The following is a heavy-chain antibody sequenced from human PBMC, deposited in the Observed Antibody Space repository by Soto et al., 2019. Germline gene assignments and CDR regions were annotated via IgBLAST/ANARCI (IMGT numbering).Heavy chain of an antibody. CDR3: ARGGEGSGSYHPYYYYYYGMDV. V-gene: IGHV3-74*01. D-gene: IGHD3-10*01. J-gene: IGHJ6*02. CDR1: GFTFSSYW. Sequence: PGGSLRLSCAASGFTFSSYWMHWVRQAPGKGLVWVSRINSDGSSTSYADSVKGRFTISRDNAKNTLYLQMNSLRAEDAAVYYCARGGEGSGSYHPYYYYYYGMDVWGQGTTVTVSS. CDR2: INSDGSST.